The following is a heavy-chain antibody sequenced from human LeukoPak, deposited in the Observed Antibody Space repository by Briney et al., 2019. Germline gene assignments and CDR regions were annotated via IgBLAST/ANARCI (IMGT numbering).Heavy chain of an antibody. J-gene: IGHJ4*02. Sequence: GGSLRLSCAASGFTFSSYAMHWVRQAPGRGLEWVAVISYDGSNKYYADSVKGRFTISRDNSKNTLYLQMNSLRAEDTAVYYCAREEQQLVQGGFDYWGQGTLVTVSS. CDR3: AREEQQLVQGGFDY. V-gene: IGHV3-30*04. D-gene: IGHD6-13*01. CDR1: GFTFSSYA. CDR2: ISYDGSNK.